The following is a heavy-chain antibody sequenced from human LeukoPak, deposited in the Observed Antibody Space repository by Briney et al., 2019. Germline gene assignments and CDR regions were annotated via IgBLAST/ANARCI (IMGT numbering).Heavy chain of an antibody. J-gene: IGHJ4*02. Sequence: GGSLRLSCAASGFTVSTNYMTWIRQAPGKGLEWVSAISGSGGSTYYADSVKGRFTISRDNSKNTLYLQMNSLRAEDTAVYYCAKDPDCTSGICYTFFDYWGQGTLVTVSS. CDR3: AKDPDCTSGICYTFFDY. CDR2: ISGSGGST. V-gene: IGHV3-23*01. D-gene: IGHD2-8*01. CDR1: GFTVSTNY.